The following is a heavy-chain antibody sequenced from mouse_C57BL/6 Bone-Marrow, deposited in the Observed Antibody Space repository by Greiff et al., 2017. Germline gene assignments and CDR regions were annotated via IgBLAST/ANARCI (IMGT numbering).Heavy chain of an antibody. J-gene: IGHJ2*01. D-gene: IGHD2-4*01. CDR2: IYPSDSET. Sequence: QVHVKQPGAELVRPGSSVKLSCKASGYTFTSYWMDWVKQRPGQGLEWIGNIYPSDSETHYNQKFKDKATLTVDKSSSTAYMQLSSLTSEDSAVYYCARYYYDYDYWGQGTTLTVSS. V-gene: IGHV1-61*01. CDR3: ARYYYDYDY. CDR1: GYTFTSYW.